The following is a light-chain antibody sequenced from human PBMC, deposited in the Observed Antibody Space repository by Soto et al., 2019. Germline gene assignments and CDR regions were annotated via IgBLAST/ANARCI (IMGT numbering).Light chain of an antibody. CDR3: CSYVDTDTWV. CDR2: GVS. V-gene: IGLV2-11*01. CDR1: NSEVGGYNY. Sequence: QSALTQPRSVSGSPGQSGTISRTGTNSEVGGYNYVSWYQQYPGKAPKLMISGVSERPSGVPDRFSGSKSGNTASLTISGLQAEDEADYYCCSYVDTDTWVFGGGTKLTVL. J-gene: IGLJ3*02.